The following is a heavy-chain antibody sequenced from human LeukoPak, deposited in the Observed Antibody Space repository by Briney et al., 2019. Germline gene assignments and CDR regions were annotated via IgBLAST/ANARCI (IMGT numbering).Heavy chain of an antibody. CDR3: ARLVGATTGDAFDI. Sequence: GGSLRLSCAASGFTFSNYAMEWVRQAPGKGLEWVALISYDGKHKYYADSMKGRFTISRDNSKNTLYLQMNSLRAEDTAVYYCARLVGATTGDAFDIWGQGTMVTVSS. J-gene: IGHJ3*02. CDR1: GFTFSNYA. V-gene: IGHV3-30*04. CDR2: ISYDGKHK. D-gene: IGHD1-26*01.